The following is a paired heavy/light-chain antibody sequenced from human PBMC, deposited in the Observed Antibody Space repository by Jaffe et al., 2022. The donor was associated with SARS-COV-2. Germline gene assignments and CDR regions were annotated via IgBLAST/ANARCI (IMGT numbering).Heavy chain of an antibody. D-gene: IGHD6-19*01. Sequence: QVQLVQSGAEVKKPGASVKVSCKTSNFSFNNYGVTWVRQAPGQGLEWMGWITAYNGDANYEQKFQGRLTMTRDVSTKTAYMELRSLRSDDTAVYYCARVAEQWLSPWAFDIWGQGTLVTVSS. J-gene: IGHJ3*02. CDR3: ARVAEQWLSPWAFDI. CDR2: ITAYNGDA. V-gene: IGHV1-18*01. CDR1: NFSFNNYG.
Light chain of an antibody. V-gene: IGKV3-20*01. CDR1: QSVSSDY. CDR3: QQFGSSPYT. J-gene: IGKJ2*01. Sequence: EIVLTQSPGTLSLSPGERATLSCRASQSVSSDYFVWYQQKPGQAPSLLIYGASSRATGIPDRFSGSGSGTDFTLTISGLEPEDFAVYYCQQFGSSPYTFGQGTKLEIK. CDR2: GAS.